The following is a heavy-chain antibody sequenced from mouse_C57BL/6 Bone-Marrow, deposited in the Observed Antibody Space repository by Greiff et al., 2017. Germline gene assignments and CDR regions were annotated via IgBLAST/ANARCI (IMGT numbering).Heavy chain of an antibody. CDR2: ISDGGSYT. CDR3: ARDPTHRSY. CDR1: GFTFSSYA. D-gene: IGHD2-10*01. Sequence: EVQLVESGGGLVKPGGSLKLSCAASGFTFSSYAMSWVRQTPEKRLEWVATISDGGSYTYYPDNVKGRFTISRDNAKNNLYLQMSHLKSEDTAMYYCARDPTHRSYWGQGTTLTVSS. V-gene: IGHV5-4*01. J-gene: IGHJ2*01.